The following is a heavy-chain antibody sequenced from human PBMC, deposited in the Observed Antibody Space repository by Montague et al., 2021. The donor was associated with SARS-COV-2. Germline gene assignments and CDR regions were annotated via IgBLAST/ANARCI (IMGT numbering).Heavy chain of an antibody. CDR1: GVSVNSGSHY. Sequence: SETLSLTCSVSGVSVNSGSHYWSWIRQPPGKGLEWIGYFYYSGTTNYNPSLQSRVSISLDTSNNQFSLSLRSVTSADSAVYVCAREGRGYSYGVFSCSDYWGLGVLVTVSS. CDR2: FYYSGTT. D-gene: IGHD5-18*01. CDR3: AREGRGYSYGVFSCSDY. J-gene: IGHJ4*02. V-gene: IGHV4-61*01.